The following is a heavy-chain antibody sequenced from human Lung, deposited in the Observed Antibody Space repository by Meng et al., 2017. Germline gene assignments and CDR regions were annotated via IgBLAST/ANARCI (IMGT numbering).Heavy chain of an antibody. CDR3: ARGPTTMAHDFDY. J-gene: IGHJ4*02. V-gene: IGHV4-34*02. D-gene: IGHD4-11*01. Sequence: QVPLTQGGGGLLKPSETLSLPCVVSGGSFSDYYWSWIRQPPGKGLEWIGEINHSGSTNYNPSLESRATISVDTSQNNLSLKLSSVTAADSAVYYCARGPTTMAHDFDYWGQGTLVTVSS. CDR1: GGSFSDYY. CDR2: INHSGST.